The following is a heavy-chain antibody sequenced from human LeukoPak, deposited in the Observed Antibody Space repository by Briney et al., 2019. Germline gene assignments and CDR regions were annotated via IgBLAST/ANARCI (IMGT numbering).Heavy chain of an antibody. CDR3: MRGRRYTSSWSPFYYYMDV. Sequence: PSETLSLTCGVFGGSLSGYYWGWIRQSPGKGLEWIGEINHSGSTNSNPSLKSRVTLSVDMSKNQFSLKLSSATAADTAVYYCMRGRRYTSSWSPFYYYMDVWGKGTTVTVSS. D-gene: IGHD6-13*01. CDR1: GGSLSGYY. V-gene: IGHV4-34*01. J-gene: IGHJ6*03. CDR2: INHSGST.